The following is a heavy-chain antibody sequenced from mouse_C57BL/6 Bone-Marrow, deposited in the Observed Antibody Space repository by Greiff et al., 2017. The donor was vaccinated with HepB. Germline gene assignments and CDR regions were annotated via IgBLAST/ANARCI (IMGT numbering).Heavy chain of an antibody. V-gene: IGHV5-17*01. CDR2: ISSGSSTI. D-gene: IGHD2-3*01. CDR3: ARRWLYAMDY. Sequence: DVMLVESGGGLVKPGGSLKLSCAASGFTFSDYGMHWVRQAPEKGLEWVAYISSGSSTIYYADTVKGRFTISRDNAKNTLFLQMTRLRSEDTAMYYCARRWLYAMDYWGQGTSVTVSS. J-gene: IGHJ4*01. CDR1: GFTFSDYG.